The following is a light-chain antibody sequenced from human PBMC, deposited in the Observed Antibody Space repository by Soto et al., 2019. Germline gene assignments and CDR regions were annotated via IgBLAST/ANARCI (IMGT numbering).Light chain of an antibody. Sequence: EIVLTQSPAPLSLSPGERATLSCRASQNINSYLAWYQQKPGQAPRLLIYATSNCATGSPARFSGSGSGTDFTLSIGSLEPEVFEVDYGQQRSSWPFTFGPGTKVDIK. CDR2: ATS. CDR1: QNINSY. J-gene: IGKJ3*01. V-gene: IGKV3-11*01. CDR3: QQRSSWPFT.